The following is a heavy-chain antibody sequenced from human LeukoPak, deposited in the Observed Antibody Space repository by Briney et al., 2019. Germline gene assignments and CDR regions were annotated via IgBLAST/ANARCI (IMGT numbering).Heavy chain of an antibody. V-gene: IGHV1-8*01. D-gene: IGHD3-9*01. CDR1: GYTFTSYD. J-gene: IGHJ6*02. CDR2: MNPNSGNT. Sequence: GASVKVSCKASGYTFTSYDINWVRHATGQGLEWRGGMNPNSGNTGYAQKFQGRVSMTRNTSISTAYMELSSLRSEDTAVYYCARGGTYYDILTGYFALGYYGMDVWGQGTTVTVSS. CDR3: ARGGTYYDILTGYFALGYYGMDV.